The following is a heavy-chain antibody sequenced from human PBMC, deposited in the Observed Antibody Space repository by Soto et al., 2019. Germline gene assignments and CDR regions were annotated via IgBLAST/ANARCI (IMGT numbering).Heavy chain of an antibody. J-gene: IGHJ6*02. CDR3: ARDVVLVPAAMYYYYYGMDV. D-gene: IGHD2-2*01. CDR1: GYTFTSYG. Sequence: QVQLVQSGAEVKKPGASVKVSCKASGYTFTSYGISWVRQAPGQGLEWMGWISAYNGNTNYAQKLQGRVTMTTDTSTSTAYMELRSLRSDDTAVYYCARDVVLVPAAMYYYYYGMDVWGQGTTVTVSS. CDR2: ISAYNGNT. V-gene: IGHV1-18*01.